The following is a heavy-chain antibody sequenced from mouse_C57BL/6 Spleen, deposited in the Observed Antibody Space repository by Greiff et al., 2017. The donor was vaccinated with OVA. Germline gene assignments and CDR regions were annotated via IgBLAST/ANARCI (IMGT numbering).Heavy chain of an antibody. CDR1: GYTFTSYW. CDR2: IDPSDSYT. Sequence: QVQLQQPGAELVKPGASVKLSCKASGYTFTSYWMQWVKQRPGQGLEWIGEIDPSDSYTNYNQKFKGKATLTVDTSSSTAYMQLSSLTSEDSAVYYCARPYGSSPYYYAMDYWGQGTSVTVSS. V-gene: IGHV1-50*01. CDR3: ARPYGSSPYYYAMDY. J-gene: IGHJ4*01. D-gene: IGHD1-1*01.